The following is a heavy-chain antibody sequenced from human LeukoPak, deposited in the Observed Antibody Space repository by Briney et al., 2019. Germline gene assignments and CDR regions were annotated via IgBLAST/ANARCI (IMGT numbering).Heavy chain of an antibody. CDR3: ARDARPNNYRYRYIDY. CDR2: ISGGGGVT. Sequence: GGSLRLSCAASGFTFSSYWMSWVRQAPGKGLEWVSGISGGGGVTYYADSVKGRFTISRDNSIDTLYVQMNSLRTEDTAVYYCARDARPNNYRYRYIDYWGQGTLVTVSS. CDR1: GFTFSSYW. D-gene: IGHD3-16*02. J-gene: IGHJ4*02. V-gene: IGHV3-23*01.